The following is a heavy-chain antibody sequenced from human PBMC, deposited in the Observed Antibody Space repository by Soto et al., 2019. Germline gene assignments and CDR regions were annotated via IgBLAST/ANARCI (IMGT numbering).Heavy chain of an antibody. CDR1: GFTFSSYS. J-gene: IGHJ1*01. D-gene: IGHD3-9*01. Sequence: PGGSLRLSCAASGFTFSSYSMNWVRQAPGKGLEWVSAINSNGRSIYYAHSVKGRFTISRDNAKNSLYLQMDSLSAEDTTIYYCTRDRGRDDSFFQHWGQGALVTVSS. CDR3: TRDRGRDDSFFQH. V-gene: IGHV3-21*01. CDR2: INSNGRSI.